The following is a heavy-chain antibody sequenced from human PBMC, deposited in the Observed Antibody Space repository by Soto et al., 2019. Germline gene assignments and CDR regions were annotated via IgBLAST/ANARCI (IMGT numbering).Heavy chain of an antibody. CDR1: GGSFSDYF. J-gene: IGHJ6*02. CDR2: ISHSGST. Sequence: SETLSLTCAVYGGSFSDYFWIWIRQPPSKGLEWIGEISHSGSTSYNPSLKSRVTISVDTSKNQFFLNLSSVTAADTAVYYCARGLQRRFGGYKGLGYHGMDVWGQGTTVTVSS. D-gene: IGHD5-12*01. V-gene: IGHV4-34*01. CDR3: ARGLQRRFGGYKGLGYHGMDV.